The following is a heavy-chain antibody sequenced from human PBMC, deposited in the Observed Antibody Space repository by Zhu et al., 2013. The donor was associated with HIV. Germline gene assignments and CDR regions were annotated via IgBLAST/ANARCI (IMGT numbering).Heavy chain of an antibody. D-gene: IGHD1-1*01. J-gene: IGHJ4*02. CDR3: ARDIADNGKPPTPY. CDR1: GGTFSSYT. V-gene: IGHV1-69*08. CDR2: IIPILGVA. Sequence: QVQLVQSGAEVKKPGSSVKVSCKASGGTFSSYTISWVRQAPGQGLEWMGRIIPILGVANYAQKFQGRVTITADKSTSTAYMELSSLRSEDSAVYYCARDIADNGKPPTPYWGQGTLVTVSS.